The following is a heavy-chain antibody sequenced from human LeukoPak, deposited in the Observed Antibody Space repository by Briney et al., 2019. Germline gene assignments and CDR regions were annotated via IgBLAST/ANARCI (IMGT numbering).Heavy chain of an antibody. CDR2: IYSGGST. D-gene: IGHD3-22*01. J-gene: IGHJ4*02. CDR1: EFSVGSNY. V-gene: IGHV3-66*04. Sequence: GGSLRLSCAASEFSVGSNYMSWVRQAPGKGLEWVSVIYSGGSTYYADSVKGRFTISRDNSKNTLYLQMNSLRAEDTAVYYCARPPAYYYDSSGSDYWGQGTLVTVSS. CDR3: ARPPAYYYDSSGSDY.